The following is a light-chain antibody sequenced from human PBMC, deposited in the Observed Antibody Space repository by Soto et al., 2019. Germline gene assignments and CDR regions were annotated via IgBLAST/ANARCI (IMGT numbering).Light chain of an antibody. V-gene: IGLV2-14*01. CDR2: EVT. J-gene: IGLJ2*01. CDR3: SSSTSRNTLA. CDR1: SSDVGGYNF. Sequence: QSALTQPASVSGSPGQSITISCTGTSSDVGGYNFVSWYQQHPGKAPKLMIYEVTDRPSGVSNRFSCSKSGSTASLTISGLQAEDEADYYCSSSTSRNTLAFGGGTKLTVL.